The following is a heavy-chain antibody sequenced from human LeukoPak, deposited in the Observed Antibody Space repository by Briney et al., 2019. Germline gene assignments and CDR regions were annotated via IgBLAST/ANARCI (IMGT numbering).Heavy chain of an antibody. Sequence: PGGSLRLSCAASGFTFSDYYMSWIRQAPGKGLEWVSYISSSGSTIYYADSVKGRFTISRDNAKNSLYLQMNSLRAEDTAVYYCAREPAPNIVVVPADYYYYGMDVWGQGTTVTVSS. CDR1: GFTFSDYY. V-gene: IGHV3-11*04. CDR2: ISSSGSTI. D-gene: IGHD2-2*01. CDR3: AREPAPNIVVVPADYYYYGMDV. J-gene: IGHJ6*02.